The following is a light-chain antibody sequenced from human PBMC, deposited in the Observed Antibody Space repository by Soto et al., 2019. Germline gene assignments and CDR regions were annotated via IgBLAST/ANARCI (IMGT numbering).Light chain of an antibody. J-gene: IGLJ1*01. CDR3: SSYTSSSTYV. V-gene: IGLV2-14*01. Sequence: LTQPGSVSGSPGQSITISCTGTSSDVGGYNYVSWYQQHPGKAPKLMIYDVSNRPSGVSNRFSGSKSDNTASLTISGLQAEDEADYYCSSYTSSSTYVFGTGTKVTVL. CDR2: DVS. CDR1: SSDVGGYNY.